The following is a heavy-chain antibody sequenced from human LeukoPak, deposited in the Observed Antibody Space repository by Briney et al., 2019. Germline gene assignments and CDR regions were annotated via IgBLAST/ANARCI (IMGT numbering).Heavy chain of an antibody. Sequence: SVKVSCKASGGTFSSYAISWVRQAPGQGHEWRGGIIPIFGTANYAQKFQGRVTITADKSTSTAYMELSSLRSEDTAVYYCASPLSGWFGFDYWGQGTLVTVSS. J-gene: IGHJ4*02. CDR1: GGTFSSYA. CDR2: IIPIFGTA. V-gene: IGHV1-69*06. CDR3: ASPLSGWFGFDY. D-gene: IGHD2-15*01.